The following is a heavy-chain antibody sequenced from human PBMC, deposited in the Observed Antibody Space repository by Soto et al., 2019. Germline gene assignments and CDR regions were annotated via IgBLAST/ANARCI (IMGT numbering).Heavy chain of an antibody. J-gene: IGHJ6*02. Sequence: SETLSLTXTVSGGSISSSSYYWGWIRQPPGKGLEWIGSIYYSGSTYYNPSLKSRVTISVDTSKNQFSLKLSSVTAADTAVYYCARLGVPIEEGYGMDVWGQGTTVTVSS. D-gene: IGHD2-2*01. CDR2: IYYSGST. V-gene: IGHV4-39*01. CDR1: GGSISSSSYY. CDR3: ARLGVPIEEGYGMDV.